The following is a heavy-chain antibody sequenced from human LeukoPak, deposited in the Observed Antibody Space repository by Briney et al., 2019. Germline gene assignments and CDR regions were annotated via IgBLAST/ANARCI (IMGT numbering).Heavy chain of an antibody. J-gene: IGHJ5*02. CDR3: ARVPRAAFNWFDP. CDR1: GYSFTSYW. CDR2: IYPGDSDT. V-gene: IGHV5-51*04. D-gene: IGHD6-13*01. Sequence: GESLKISCKGSGYSFTSYWIGWVRQMPGKGLEWMGIIYPGDSDTRYSPSFQGQVTISADKPISTAYLQWSSLKASDTAMYYCARVPRAAFNWFDPWGQGTLVTVSS.